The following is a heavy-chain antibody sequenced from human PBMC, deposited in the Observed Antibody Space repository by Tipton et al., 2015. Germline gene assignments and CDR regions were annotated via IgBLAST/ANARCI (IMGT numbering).Heavy chain of an antibody. J-gene: IGHJ4*02. D-gene: IGHD4-17*01. CDR3: ARSRYTVTPDS. CDR2: IYHSGST. CDR1: GGSISSSNW. Sequence: GSLRLSCAVSGGSISSSNWWSWVRQPPGKGLEWIGEIYHSGSTNYNPSLKSRVTISVDTSKTQFSLKMSSVTASDTAVYYCARSRYTVTPDSWGQGTLVTVSS. V-gene: IGHV4-4*02.